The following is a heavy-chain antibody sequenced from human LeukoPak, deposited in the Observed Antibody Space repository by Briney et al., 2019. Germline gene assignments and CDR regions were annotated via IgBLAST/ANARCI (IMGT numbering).Heavy chain of an antibody. J-gene: IGHJ4*02. CDR3: SEGYFEPFDH. V-gene: IGHV4-59*02. D-gene: IGHD2/OR15-2a*01. Sequence: TSETLSLTCNVSGVSVSTSHWNWIRHRPGKGLEWIGCLSYTGKTDYNPSLKSRVSISLGSSNNHFALKLTSVTPAVTAVYYCSEGYFEPFDHWGQGILVTVSS. CDR2: LSYTGKT. CDR1: GVSVSTSH.